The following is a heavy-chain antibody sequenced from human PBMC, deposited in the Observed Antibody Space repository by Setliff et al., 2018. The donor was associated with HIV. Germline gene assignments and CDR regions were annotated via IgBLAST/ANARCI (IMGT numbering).Heavy chain of an antibody. CDR3: ARDYNYIFDS. Sequence: GGSLTLSCVASSGFAFSDNPMNWVRQAPGKGLEWISHIRGKSDIIKYAESVMGRFTISRDSAKNSLYLEMNSLRAEDTAIYYCARDYNYIFDSWGQGVLVTVSP. CDR2: IRGKSDII. V-gene: IGHV3-48*01. CDR1: GFAFSDNP. D-gene: IGHD3-22*01. J-gene: IGHJ4*02.